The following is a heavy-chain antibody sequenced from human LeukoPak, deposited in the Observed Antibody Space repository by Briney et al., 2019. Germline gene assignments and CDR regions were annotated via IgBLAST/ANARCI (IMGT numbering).Heavy chain of an antibody. CDR1: GYTFTGYY. CDR3: ARRLSDPYSSSSVEWALNY. V-gene: IGHV1-2*02. D-gene: IGHD6-6*01. J-gene: IGHJ4*02. Sequence: GASVKVSCKASGYTFTGYYMHWVRQAPGQGLEWMGWINPNSGGTNYAQKFQGRVTMTRDTSISTAYMELSRLRSDDTAVYYCARRLSDPYSSSSVEWALNYWGQGTLVTVSS. CDR2: INPNSGGT.